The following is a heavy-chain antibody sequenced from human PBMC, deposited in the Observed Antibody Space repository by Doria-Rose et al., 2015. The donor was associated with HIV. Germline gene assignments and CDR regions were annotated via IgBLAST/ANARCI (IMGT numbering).Heavy chain of an antibody. V-gene: IGHV3-9*01. CDR3: TKAPIIGPKYYFYMDV. Sequence: VQLVQSGGGLVQPGRSLRLSCVGSGFSFESYAMHWVRLAPGKGLEWVAGISWDSGAKGNADSVECRVTISRDNAKKSVYLEMRSLRPEDTAFYYCTKAPIIGPKYYFYMDVWGKGTSVTVSS. J-gene: IGHJ6*03. CDR2: ISWDSGAK. CDR1: GFSFESYA. D-gene: IGHD3-3*01.